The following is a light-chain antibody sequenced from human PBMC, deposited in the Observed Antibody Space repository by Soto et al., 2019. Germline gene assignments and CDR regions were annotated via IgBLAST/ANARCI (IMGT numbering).Light chain of an antibody. Sequence: QSALTQPASVSGSPGQSITISCAGSNSDIGGYNFVSWYQQHPGKAPKIIIFEVNKRPSGISNRFSGSKSGNTASLTISGLQAEEEADYYCFSYRSSTTNVFGSGTKLTVL. V-gene: IGLV2-14*01. CDR1: NSDIGGYNF. CDR3: FSYRSSTTNV. CDR2: EVN. J-gene: IGLJ1*01.